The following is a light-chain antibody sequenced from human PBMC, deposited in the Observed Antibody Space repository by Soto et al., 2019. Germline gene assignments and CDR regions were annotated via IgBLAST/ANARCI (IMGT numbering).Light chain of an antibody. V-gene: IGLV2-14*03. CDR2: EVS. Sequence: QSVLTQPASVSGSPGQSITISCTGTSSDVGAYDYVSWYQQHPDKAPKLMIYEVSNRPSGVSNCFSGSKSVNTATLTISGLQAEDEADYYCSSYTSSSTRVFGTGTKSPS. CDR1: SSDVGAYDY. J-gene: IGLJ1*01. CDR3: SSYTSSSTRV.